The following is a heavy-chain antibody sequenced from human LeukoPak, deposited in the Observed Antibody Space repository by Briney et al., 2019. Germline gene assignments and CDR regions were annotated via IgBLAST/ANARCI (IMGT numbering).Heavy chain of an antibody. D-gene: IGHD2-2*02. Sequence: NPSETLSLTCTGSGCSISSGSYYWSWIRQPAGKGLEWIGRIDTSGCTNYNTSLKSRVTISVDTSKNQFSLKLSSVTVADTAVYYCASLVQGIVVVPAAIHYYYYYMDVWGKGTTVTVSS. V-gene: IGHV4-61*02. CDR2: IDTSGCT. J-gene: IGHJ6*03. CDR3: ASLVQGIVVVPAAIHYYYYYMDV. CDR1: GCSISSGSYY.